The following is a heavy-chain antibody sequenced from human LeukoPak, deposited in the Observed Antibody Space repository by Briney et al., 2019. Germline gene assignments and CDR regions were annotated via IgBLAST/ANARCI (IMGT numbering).Heavy chain of an antibody. CDR2: INPKSGGT. V-gene: IGHV1-2*02. Sequence: ASVKVSCKASGYTFTDYYMHCVRQAPGQGLEWMGWINPKSGGTNFAQKFQGRVAMTRDTSISTAYLELGSLRSDDTAVYFCARARWQLVPYFDSWGQGTLVTVSS. D-gene: IGHD6-6*01. CDR3: ARARWQLVPYFDS. J-gene: IGHJ4*02. CDR1: GYTFTDYY.